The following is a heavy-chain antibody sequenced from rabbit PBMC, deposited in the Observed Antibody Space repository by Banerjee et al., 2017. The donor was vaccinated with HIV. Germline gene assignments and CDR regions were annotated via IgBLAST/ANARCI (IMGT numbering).Heavy chain of an antibody. V-gene: IGHV1S45*01. Sequence: QEQLVESGGDLVTPGGTLTLTCTASGFTISSYHMCWVRQAPGKGLEWIACINTSSGNTVYASWAKGRFTISKTSSTTVTLQMTSLTAADTATYFCARDLAGVIGWNFGLWGPGTLVTVS. D-gene: IGHD4-1*01. CDR3: ARDLAGVIGWNFGL. CDR1: GFTISSYH. CDR2: INTSSGNT. J-gene: IGHJ4*01.